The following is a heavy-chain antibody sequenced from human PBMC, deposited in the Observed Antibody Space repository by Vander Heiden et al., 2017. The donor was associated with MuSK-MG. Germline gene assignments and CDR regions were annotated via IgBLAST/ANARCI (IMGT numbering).Heavy chain of an antibody. D-gene: IGHD1-26*01. CDR3: ARYNTGIYVNAFDI. J-gene: IGHJ3*02. CDR1: GFSVSTSGRC. V-gene: IGHV2-70*15. CDR2: IDWDDDK. Sequence: QVTLRESGPALVKPTQTLTLTCTFSGFSVSTSGRCVSWFRQTPGKALGWLARIDWDDDKYYSTSLKTRLTISKDTSKNQVVLTMTNMDPVDTATYYCARYNTGIYVNAFDIWGQGTVVTVSS.